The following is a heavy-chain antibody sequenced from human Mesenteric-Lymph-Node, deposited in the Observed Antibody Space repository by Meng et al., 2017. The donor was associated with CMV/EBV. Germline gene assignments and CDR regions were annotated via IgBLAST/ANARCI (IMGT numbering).Heavy chain of an antibody. J-gene: IGHJ6*02. CDR2: IIPIFGTA. CDR3: ARDRIGEYYYYGMDV. Sequence: SVKVSCKASGGTFSSYTISWVRQAPGQGLEWMGGIIPIFGTANYAQKFQGRVTITTDESTSTAYMELSSLRSEDTAVYYCARDRIGEYYYYGMDVWGQGTTVTVSS. V-gene: IGHV1-69*05. CDR1: GGTFSSYT. D-gene: IGHD3-3*01.